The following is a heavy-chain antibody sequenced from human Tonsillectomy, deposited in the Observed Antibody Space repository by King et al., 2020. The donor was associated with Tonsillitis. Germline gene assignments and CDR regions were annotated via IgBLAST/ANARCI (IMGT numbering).Heavy chain of an antibody. J-gene: IGHJ4*02. D-gene: IGHD4/OR15-4a*01. CDR3: AKGRTMSLGAIEN. CDR1: GFTFRLYG. Sequence: VQLVESGGGVVQPGKSLRVACSASGFTFRLYGIHWVRPAPGKGLEWVAEISYNGGSQNYADSVKGRFTLSRDNTRNTVYLQMNNLRSEDTAMYYCAKGRTMSLGAIENWGQGTQVIVSS. V-gene: IGHV3-30*18. CDR2: ISYNGGSQ.